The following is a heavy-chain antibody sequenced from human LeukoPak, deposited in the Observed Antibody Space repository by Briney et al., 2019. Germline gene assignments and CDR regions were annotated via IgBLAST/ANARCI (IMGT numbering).Heavy chain of an antibody. Sequence: SETLSLTCTVSGGSISSYYWSWIRQPAGKGLEWIGRIYTSGSTDYNPSLKSRVTMSVDTSKNQFSLKLSSVTAADTAVYYCARDIAAAAHFDYWGQGTLVTVSS. J-gene: IGHJ4*02. D-gene: IGHD6-13*01. CDR2: IYTSGST. CDR1: GGSISSYY. V-gene: IGHV4-4*07. CDR3: ARDIAAAAHFDY.